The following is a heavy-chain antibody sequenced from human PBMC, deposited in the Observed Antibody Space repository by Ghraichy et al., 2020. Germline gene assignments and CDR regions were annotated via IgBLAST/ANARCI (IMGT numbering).Heavy chain of an antibody. V-gene: IGHV3-7*04. J-gene: IGHJ1*01. Sequence: GESLNISCATSGFNFSTSWMSWIRQTPGKRLEWVANIRKDGIEKNYMDSVKGRFTISRDNAKNSLFLQMNSLRIEDTAVYYCATEYGDYVGREYFQQWGQGTLVTVSS. CDR2: IRKDGIEK. D-gene: IGHD4-17*01. CDR1: GFNFSTSW. CDR3: ATEYGDYVGREYFQQ.